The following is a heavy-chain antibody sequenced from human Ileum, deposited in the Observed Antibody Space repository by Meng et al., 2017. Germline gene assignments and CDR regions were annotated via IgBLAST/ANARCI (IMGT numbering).Heavy chain of an antibody. J-gene: IGHJ4*02. CDR3: ASLGLSNIPN. Sequence: SVKVSCKASGGTFNSHAVSWVRQAPGQGLEWMGGTIPVFGAVTYAPKFQGRVTITADDSAYMELSSLRSEDTAVYYCASLGLSNIPNWGQGTLVTVSS. V-gene: IGHV1-69*13. D-gene: IGHD3-16*02. CDR2: TIPVFGAV. CDR1: GGTFNSHA.